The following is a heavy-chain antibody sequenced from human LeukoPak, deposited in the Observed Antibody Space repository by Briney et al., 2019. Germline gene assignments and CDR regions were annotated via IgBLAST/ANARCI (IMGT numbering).Heavy chain of an antibody. J-gene: IGHJ4*02. CDR2: IYYSGRT. CDR1: GGSISSYY. CDR3: ARYAVTYEFDY. V-gene: IGHV4-59*08. Sequence: SETLSLTCPVSGGSISSYYWSWIRQPPGKGLEWLGYIYYSGRTNYNPSLKSRVTISVDTSKNQFSLKLSSVTAADTAVYYCARYAVTYEFDYWGQGTLVTVSS. D-gene: IGHD4-17*01.